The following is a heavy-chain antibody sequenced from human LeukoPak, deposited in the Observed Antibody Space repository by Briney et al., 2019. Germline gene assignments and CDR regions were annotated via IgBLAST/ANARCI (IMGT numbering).Heavy chain of an antibody. CDR2: ISAYNGNT. J-gene: IGHJ6*03. V-gene: IGHV1-18*01. CDR3: ARHPSVHSYYCYYYMDV. Sequence: GASVKVSCKASGYTFTSYGISWVRQAPGQGLEWMGWISAYNGNTNYAQKLQGRVTMTTDTSTSTAYMELRSLRSDDTAVYYCARHPSVHSYYCYYYMDVWGKGTTVTVSS. CDR1: GYTFTSYG.